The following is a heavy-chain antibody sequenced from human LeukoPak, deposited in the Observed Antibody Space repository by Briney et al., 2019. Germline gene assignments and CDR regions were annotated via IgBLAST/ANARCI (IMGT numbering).Heavy chain of an antibody. D-gene: IGHD3-22*01. J-gene: IGHJ4*02. CDR2: IGAYNGNT. CDR1: GYTFSSYG. Sequence: ASVKVSCKASGYTFSSYGISWVRQAPGQGLEWMGWIGAYNGNTNYAQKLQGRVTMTTDTSTSTAYMELRSLRSDDTAVYYCARDHYYDSSGYPDYWGQGTLVTVSS. V-gene: IGHV1-18*01. CDR3: ARDHYYDSSGYPDY.